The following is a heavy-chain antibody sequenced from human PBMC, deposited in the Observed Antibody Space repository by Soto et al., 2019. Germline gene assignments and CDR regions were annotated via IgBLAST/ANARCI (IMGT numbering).Heavy chain of an antibody. V-gene: IGHV3-30-3*01. CDR2: ISYDGSNK. J-gene: IGHJ4*02. Sequence: QVQLVESGGGVVQPGRSLRLSCAASGFTFSSYAMHWVRQAPGKGLEWVAVISYDGSNKYYADSVKGRFTISRDNSKKTLYLPMNSLRAEDTAVYYCARGEPRDYWGQGTLVNVSS. CDR3: ARGEPRDY. CDR1: GFTFSSYA.